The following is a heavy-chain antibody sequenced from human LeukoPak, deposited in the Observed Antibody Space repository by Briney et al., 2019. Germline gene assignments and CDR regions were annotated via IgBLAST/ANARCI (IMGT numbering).Heavy chain of an antibody. CDR3: ARAYFSSWYMNWFDP. CDR1: GGSISSSSYY. Sequence: SETLSLTCTVSGGSISSSSYYWGWIRQPPGKGLEWIGSIIYSGTTYYSSFLKSRVTISVDTSKHQFSLKLSSVTAADTAVYYCARAYFSSWYMNWFDPWGQGTLVTVSS. J-gene: IGHJ5*02. CDR2: IIYSGTT. V-gene: IGHV4-39*07. D-gene: IGHD6-13*01.